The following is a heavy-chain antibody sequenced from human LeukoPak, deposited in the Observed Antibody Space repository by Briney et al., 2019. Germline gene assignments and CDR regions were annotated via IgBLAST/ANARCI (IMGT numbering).Heavy chain of an antibody. Sequence: GSLRLSCAASGFTFSSHWMHWVRQAPGKGLVWVSRTKDDGSHTNYADSVKGRFTISRDNAKNTLSLQMNSLRAEDTAVYYCARGSGIITGIDEWGQGTLVTVSS. V-gene: IGHV3-74*01. CDR1: GFTFSSHW. CDR3: ARGSGIITGIDE. CDR2: TKDDGSHT. J-gene: IGHJ4*02. D-gene: IGHD6-25*01.